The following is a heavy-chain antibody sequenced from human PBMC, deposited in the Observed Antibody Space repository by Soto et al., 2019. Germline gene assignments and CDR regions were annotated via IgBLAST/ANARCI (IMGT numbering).Heavy chain of an antibody. CDR1: GFTFSSYA. CDR3: ARAKIMITFGGVTTFDY. CDR2: ISYDGSNK. D-gene: IGHD3-16*01. V-gene: IGHV3-30-3*01. Sequence: AGGSLRLSCAASGFTFSSYAMHWVRQAPGKGLEWAAVISYDGSNKYYADSVKGRFTISRDNSKNTLYLQMNSLRAEDTAVYYCARAKIMITFGGVTTFDYWGQGTLVTVSS. J-gene: IGHJ4*02.